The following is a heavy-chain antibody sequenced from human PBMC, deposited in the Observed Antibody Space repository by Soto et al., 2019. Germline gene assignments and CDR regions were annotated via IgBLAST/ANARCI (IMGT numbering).Heavy chain of an antibody. V-gene: IGHV3-11*01. Sequence: QVQLVESGGGLVKPGGSLRLSCAASGFTFSDYYMSWIRQAPGKGLEWVSYISSSGSTIYYADSVKGRFTISRDNAKNSLYLQMNSLRAEDTAMYYCAREVRYCTNGVCYRNFDYWGQGTLVTVSS. CDR3: AREVRYCTNGVCYRNFDY. D-gene: IGHD2-8*01. CDR1: GFTFSDYY. CDR2: ISSSGSTI. J-gene: IGHJ4*02.